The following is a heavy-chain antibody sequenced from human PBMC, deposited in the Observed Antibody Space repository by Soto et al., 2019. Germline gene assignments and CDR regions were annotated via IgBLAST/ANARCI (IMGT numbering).Heavy chain of an antibody. Sequence: TGGSLRLSCAASGFTFSNAWRSWVRQAPGKGLEWVGRIKSKTDGGTTDYAAPVKGRFTISRDDSKNTLYLQMNSLKTEDTAVDYCTTDQSPYTYYDILTGYSQGYYYYYMDVWGKGTTVTVSS. CDR3: TTDQSPYTYYDILTGYSQGYYYYYMDV. CDR1: GFTFSNAW. J-gene: IGHJ6*03. V-gene: IGHV3-15*01. CDR2: IKSKTDGGTT. D-gene: IGHD3-9*01.